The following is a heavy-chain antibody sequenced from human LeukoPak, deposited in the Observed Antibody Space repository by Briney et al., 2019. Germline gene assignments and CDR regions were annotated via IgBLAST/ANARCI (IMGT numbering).Heavy chain of an antibody. CDR3: AAWTDRGYSY. Sequence: PGGSLRLSCTASGFTFSRSWMNWIRQAPGEGLEWVANINPDGDGMRFVDSVKGRFTMSRDNAQSSLHLQMNSLRVEDTAFYYCAAWTDRGYSYWGQGGLVTVSS. J-gene: IGHJ4*02. CDR2: INPDGDGM. CDR1: GFTFSRSW. D-gene: IGHD5-12*01. V-gene: IGHV3-7*01.